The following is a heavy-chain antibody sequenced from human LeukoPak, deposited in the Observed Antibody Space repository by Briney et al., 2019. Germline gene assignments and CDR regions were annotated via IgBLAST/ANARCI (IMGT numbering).Heavy chain of an antibody. Sequence: GGSLRLSCAASGFTFSYYWMHWVRQGPGKGLVWVSRIDGDGSSTNYADSVKGRFTISRDNVKNTLYLQMNSLTAEDTAVYYCARDAVNWGQGTLVTVSS. CDR2: IDGDGSST. V-gene: IGHV3-74*01. J-gene: IGHJ4*02. CDR3: ARDAVN. D-gene: IGHD6-19*01. CDR1: GFTFSYYW.